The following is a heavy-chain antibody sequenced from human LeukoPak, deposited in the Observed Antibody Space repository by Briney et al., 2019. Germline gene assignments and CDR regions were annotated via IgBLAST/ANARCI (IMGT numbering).Heavy chain of an antibody. CDR1: GGSFSGYY. D-gene: IGHD1-26*01. CDR2: INHSGST. J-gene: IGHJ4*02. Sequence: SETLSLTCAVYGGSFSGYYWSWIRQPPGKGLEWIGEINHSGSTNYNPSLRSRVTISVDTSKNQFSLKLSSVTAADTAVYYCARIGRYWGEGTLVTVSS. CDR3: ARIGRY. V-gene: IGHV4-34*01.